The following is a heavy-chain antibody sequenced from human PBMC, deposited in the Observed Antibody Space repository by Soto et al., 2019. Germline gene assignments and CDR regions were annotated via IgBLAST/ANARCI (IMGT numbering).Heavy chain of an antibody. CDR2: ISAYNGNT. D-gene: IGHD3-22*01. V-gene: IGHV1-18*01. CDR1: GYTFTSYG. J-gene: IGHJ3*02. Sequence: QVQLVQSGAEVKKPGASVKVSCKASGYTFTSYGISWVRQAPGQGLEWMGWISAYNGNTNYAQKLQGRVTMTTDTSTSTAYMELRSLRSDDTAVYYCARDWTHYDSSGYYSDAFDIWGQGTMVTVSS. CDR3: ARDWTHYDSSGYYSDAFDI.